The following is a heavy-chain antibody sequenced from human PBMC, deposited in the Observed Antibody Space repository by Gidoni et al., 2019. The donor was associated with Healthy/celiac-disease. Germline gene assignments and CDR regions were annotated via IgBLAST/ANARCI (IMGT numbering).Heavy chain of an antibody. J-gene: IGHJ3*02. CDR3: ASRGVVVTAIPDAFDI. D-gene: IGHD2-21*02. CDR2: INPNSGGT. Sequence: VPLVQSGAAVHTPGASVTVSCQASGYTFTGYYMNWVRQDPGQGLEWMGWINPNSGGTNYEQKFQGRVTMTRDTSISTADMELSRLRSDDTAVYYCASRGVVVTAIPDAFDIWGQGTMVTVSS. V-gene: IGHV1-2*02. CDR1: GYTFTGYY.